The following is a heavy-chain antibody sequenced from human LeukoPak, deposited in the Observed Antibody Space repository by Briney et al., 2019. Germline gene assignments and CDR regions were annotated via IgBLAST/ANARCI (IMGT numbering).Heavy chain of an antibody. J-gene: IGHJ4*02. Sequence: GGSLRLSCAASGFTFDDYAMHWVRQAPGKGLEWVSGISWNSGSIGYADSVKGRFTISRDNAKNSLYLQMDSLGAEDTALYYCAKSSLWFGELLTPPFDYWGQGTLVTVSS. D-gene: IGHD3-10*01. CDR2: ISWNSGSI. V-gene: IGHV3-9*01. CDR1: GFTFDDYA. CDR3: AKSSLWFGELLTPPFDY.